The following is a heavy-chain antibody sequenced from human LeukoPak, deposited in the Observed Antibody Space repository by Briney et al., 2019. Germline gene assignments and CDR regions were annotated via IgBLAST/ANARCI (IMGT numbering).Heavy chain of an antibody. CDR3: TRDRTRAEDD. Sequence: PGGPLRLSCAPSGFTYSGHWMIWVRHAPGKGLEWVANINQGGSDKYYVDSVKGRFTISRDNANNLLYLQMNSLRGEDTAVYYCTRDRTRAEDDWGQGTLVTVSS. V-gene: IGHV3-7*01. CDR1: GFTYSGHW. CDR2: INQGGSDK. D-gene: IGHD1-14*01. J-gene: IGHJ4*02.